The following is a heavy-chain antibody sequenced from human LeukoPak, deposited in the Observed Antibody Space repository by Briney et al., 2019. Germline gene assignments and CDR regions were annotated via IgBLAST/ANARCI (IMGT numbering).Heavy chain of an antibody. D-gene: IGHD1-7*01. CDR3: ARDGDGNYPLDY. Sequence: GGSLRLACAASGFTFSSYWMHWVRQAPGKGLVWVSRINSDGSSTSYADSVKGRFTISRDNAKNTLHLQMNSLRAEDTAVYYCARDGDGNYPLDYWGQGTLVTVSS. V-gene: IGHV3-74*01. CDR2: INSDGSST. CDR1: GFTFSSYW. J-gene: IGHJ4*02.